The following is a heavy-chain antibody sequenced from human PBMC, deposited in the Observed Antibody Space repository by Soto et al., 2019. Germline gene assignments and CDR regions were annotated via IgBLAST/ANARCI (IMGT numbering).Heavy chain of an antibody. V-gene: IGHV5-51*01. CDR3: ARPRLVTMLGVVPDLDAFDI. CDR2: IYPGDSDT. D-gene: IGHD3-3*01. J-gene: IGHJ3*02. Sequence: GESLKISCKGSGYSFTSYWIGWVRQMPGKGLEWMGIIYPGDSDTRYSPSFQGQVTISADKSISTAYLQWSSLKASDTAMYYCARPRLVTMLGVVPDLDAFDIWGQGTMVTV. CDR1: GYSFTSYW.